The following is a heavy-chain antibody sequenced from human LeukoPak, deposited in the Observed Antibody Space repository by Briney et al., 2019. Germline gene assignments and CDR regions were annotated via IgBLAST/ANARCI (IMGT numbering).Heavy chain of an antibody. D-gene: IGHD3-22*01. V-gene: IGHV3-30*18. Sequence: PGGSLRLSCAASGFTFSSYGMHWVRQAPGKGLEWVAVISYDGSNKYYADSVKGRFTISRDNSTNTLYLQMNSLRAEDTAVYCCAKSYDSSGYLPEYWGQGTLVTVSS. CDR2: ISYDGSNK. J-gene: IGHJ4*02. CDR1: GFTFSSYG. CDR3: AKSYDSSGYLPEY.